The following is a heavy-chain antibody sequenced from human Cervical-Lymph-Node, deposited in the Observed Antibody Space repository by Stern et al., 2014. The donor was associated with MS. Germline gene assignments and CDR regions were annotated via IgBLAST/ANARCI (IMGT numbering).Heavy chain of an antibody. CDR2: ITNVGST. J-gene: IGHJ4*02. CDR1: GVTVSRDY. V-gene: IGHV3-53*01. CDR3: ARDTSSPERSDW. D-gene: IGHD1-1*01. Sequence: EVQLVESGGGVIQPGGSLSLSCTASGVTVSRDYMTWVRQAPGKGLEWVSFITNVGSTFYTASVKGRFTISRDDSKNTVYLHMTSLRAEDTAMYYCARDTSSPERSDWWGQGTLVTVSS.